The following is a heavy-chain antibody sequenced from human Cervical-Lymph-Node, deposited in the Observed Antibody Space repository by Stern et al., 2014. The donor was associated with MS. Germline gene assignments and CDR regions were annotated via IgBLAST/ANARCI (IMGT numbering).Heavy chain of an antibody. V-gene: IGHV1-69*01. D-gene: IGHD6-13*01. Sequence: VQLVEYGAEVTKPGPSVKVSCKASGGTFSKFPSSWVRQAPGQGLEWMGGIFPVFGTPTYAQEFRGRVTITADVSTSTVYMELSSLRSDDTAVYYCALSSETSDRWYSLGYDLWGQGTLVTVSS. J-gene: IGHJ5*02. CDR2: IFPVFGTP. CDR1: GGTFSKFP. CDR3: ALSSETSDRWYSLGYDL.